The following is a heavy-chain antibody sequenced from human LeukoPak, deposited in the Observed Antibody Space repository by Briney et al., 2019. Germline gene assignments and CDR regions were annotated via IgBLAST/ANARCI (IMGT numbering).Heavy chain of an antibody. Sequence: SVTVSCKASGGTFSSYAISWVRQAPGQGLEWMGGIIPIFGTANYAQKFQGRVTITADKSTSTAYMELSSLRSEDTAVYYCARGAQGGSYFDYWGQGTLVTVSS. J-gene: IGHJ4*02. V-gene: IGHV1-69*06. CDR2: IIPIFGTA. CDR1: GGTFSSYA. D-gene: IGHD3-16*01. CDR3: ARGAQGGSYFDY.